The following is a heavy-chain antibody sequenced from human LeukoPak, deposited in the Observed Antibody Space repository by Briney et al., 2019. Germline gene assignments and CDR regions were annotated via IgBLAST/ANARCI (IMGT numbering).Heavy chain of an antibody. Sequence: GEALKISWKGSGYRFNSYWIGWGRQVPGKGLEWMGIIYPGDSDTRYSPSFQGQVTISADKSISTTYLQWSSLKASDTAIYYCAREDSGPSDYWGQGTLVTVAS. CDR1: GYRFNSYW. J-gene: IGHJ4*02. V-gene: IGHV5-51*01. CDR2: IYPGDSDT. CDR3: AREDSGPSDY.